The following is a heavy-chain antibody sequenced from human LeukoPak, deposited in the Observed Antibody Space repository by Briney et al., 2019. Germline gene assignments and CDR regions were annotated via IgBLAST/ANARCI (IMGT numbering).Heavy chain of an antibody. V-gene: IGHV1-46*01. Sequence: ASVKVSCKASGYTFTSYYMHWVRQAPGQGLEWMGIINPSGGSTSYAQKFQGRVTMTRDMSTSTVYMELSSLRSEDTAVYYCARVPQRWLQLDYWGQGTLVTVSS. J-gene: IGHJ4*02. CDR2: INPSGGST. CDR1: GYTFTSYY. D-gene: IGHD5-24*01. CDR3: ARVPQRWLQLDY.